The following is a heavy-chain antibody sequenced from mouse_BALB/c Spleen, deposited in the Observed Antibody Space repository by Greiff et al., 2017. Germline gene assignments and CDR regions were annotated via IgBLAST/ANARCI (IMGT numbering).Heavy chain of an antibody. CDR2: INPGSGGT. J-gene: IGHJ1*01. CDR1: GYAFTNYL. CDR3: ARFDGYYDFDV. V-gene: IGHV1-54*01. D-gene: IGHD2-3*01. Sequence: QVQLQQSGAELVRPGTSVKVSCKASGYAFTNYLIEWVKQRPGQGLEWIGVINPGSGGTNYNEKFKGKATLTADKSSSTAYMQLSSLTSDDSAVYFCARFDGYYDFDVWGAGTTVTVSS.